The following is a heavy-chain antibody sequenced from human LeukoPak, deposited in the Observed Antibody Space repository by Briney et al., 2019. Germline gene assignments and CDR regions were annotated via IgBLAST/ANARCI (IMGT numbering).Heavy chain of an antibody. V-gene: IGHV3-53*01. CDR3: ARDSGQQQLDYYYYGMDV. Sequence: GGSLRLSCAASGFIVSSNYMSWVRQAPGKGLEWVSGIYSGGSTYYADSVKGRFTISRDNSKNTLYLQMNSLRAEDTAVYYCARDSGQQQLDYYYYGMDVWGQGTTVTVSS. D-gene: IGHD6-13*01. CDR2: IYSGGST. CDR1: GFIVSSNY. J-gene: IGHJ6*02.